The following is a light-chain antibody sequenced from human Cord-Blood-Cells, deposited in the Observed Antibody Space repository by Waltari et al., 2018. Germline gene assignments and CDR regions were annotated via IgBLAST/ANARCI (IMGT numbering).Light chain of an antibody. V-gene: IGLV2-8*01. CDR2: EVS. CDR1: SSAGGGYNY. J-gene: IGLJ2*01. CDR3: SSYAGSNNYVV. Sequence: QSALTQPPSASGSPGQSVTISCTGTSSAGGGYNYVSWYQQYPGKAPKLMIYEVSKRPSGVPDRFSGSKSGNTASLTVSGLQAEDEADYYCSSYAGSNNYVVFGGGTKLTVL.